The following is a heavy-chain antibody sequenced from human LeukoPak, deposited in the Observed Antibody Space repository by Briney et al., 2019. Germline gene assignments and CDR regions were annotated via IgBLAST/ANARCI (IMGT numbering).Heavy chain of an antibody. CDR3: ARVITGMDY. CDR1: GFTFSSYS. CDR2: ISSSGSCI. D-gene: IGHD1-20*01. V-gene: IGHV3-21*01. J-gene: IGHJ4*02. Sequence: GGSLRLSCAASGFTFSSYSTYRVRQAPGKGLEWVSSISSSGSCIYYADSVKGRFTISRDNARNSLYLQMNSLRAEDTAVYYCARVITGMDYWGQGNLVTVSS.